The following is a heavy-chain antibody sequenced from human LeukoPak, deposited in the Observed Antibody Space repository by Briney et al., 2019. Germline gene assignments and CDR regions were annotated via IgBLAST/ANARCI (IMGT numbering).Heavy chain of an antibody. CDR1: GLTFSSYA. Sequence: GGSLRLSCAASGLTFSSYAMNWVRQAPGKGLEWVSVISGSGATTYYADSVKGRFTISRDNSKNTLYLQMNSLRAEDTAVYYCAPGGPAMGFDYWGQGTLVTVSS. CDR2: ISGSGATT. D-gene: IGHD2-2*01. V-gene: IGHV3-23*01. CDR3: APGGPAMGFDY. J-gene: IGHJ4*02.